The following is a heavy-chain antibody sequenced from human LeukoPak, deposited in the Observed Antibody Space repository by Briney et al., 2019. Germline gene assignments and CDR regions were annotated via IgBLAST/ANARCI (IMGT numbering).Heavy chain of an antibody. CDR2: ISSSTTTI. Sequence: QPGGSLRLSCAASGFTFSSYSMNWVRQAPGKGLEWVSYISSSTTTIYYADSVKGRFTISRDNSKNTLYLQMNSLRAEDTAVYYCAKDQGYQLLLDYWGQGTLVTVSS. CDR3: AKDQGYQLLLDY. V-gene: IGHV3-48*01. D-gene: IGHD2-2*01. CDR1: GFTFSSYS. J-gene: IGHJ4*02.